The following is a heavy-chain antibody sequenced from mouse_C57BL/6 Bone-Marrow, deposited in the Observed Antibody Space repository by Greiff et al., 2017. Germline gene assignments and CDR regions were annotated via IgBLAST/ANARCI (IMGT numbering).Heavy chain of an antibody. CDR2: INPYNGGT. D-gene: IGHD2-4*01. CDR1: GYTFTDYY. Sequence: EVQLQQSGPVLVKPGASVKMSCKASGYTFTDYYMNWVKQSHGKSLEWIGVINPYNGGTSYNQKFKGKATLTVDKSSSTAYMELNSLTSEDSAVYYCARIERNYDAFAYWGQGTLVTVSA. CDR3: ARIERNYDAFAY. J-gene: IGHJ3*01. V-gene: IGHV1-19*01.